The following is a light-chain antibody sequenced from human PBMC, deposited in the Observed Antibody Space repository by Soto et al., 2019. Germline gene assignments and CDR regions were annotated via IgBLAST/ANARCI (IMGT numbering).Light chain of an antibody. CDR2: EAS. Sequence: DRQMTQSPSTLSASVGVRVTITCRASQDVNNWLAWYQQKPGKAPKLLIYEASSLVTGVPSRFSGSGSGTEFTLTISSLQPDDFATYYCQQYDSRLSFGQGTKVEVQ. V-gene: IGKV1-5*03. J-gene: IGKJ1*01. CDR3: QQYDSRLS. CDR1: QDVNNW.